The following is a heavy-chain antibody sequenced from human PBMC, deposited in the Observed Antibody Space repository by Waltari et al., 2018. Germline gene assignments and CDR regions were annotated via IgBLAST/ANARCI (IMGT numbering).Heavy chain of an antibody. CDR1: GGSISSSSYY. J-gene: IGHJ6*02. V-gene: IGHV4-39*02. CDR2: IYYSGST. Sequence: QLQLQESGPGLVKPSETLSLTCTVSGGSISSSSYYWGWIRQPPGKGLEWIGSIYYSGSTYYNPSLKSRVTISVDTSKNQFSLKLSSVTAADTAVYYCAKEFRSVEHEWLVWPSYYYYGMDVWGQGTTVTVSS. D-gene: IGHD6-19*01. CDR3: AKEFRSVEHEWLVWPSYYYYGMDV.